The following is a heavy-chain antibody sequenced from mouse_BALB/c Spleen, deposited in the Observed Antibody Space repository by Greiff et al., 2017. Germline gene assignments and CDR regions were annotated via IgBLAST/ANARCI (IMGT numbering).Heavy chain of an antibody. CDR2: IYPGNSDT. CDR3: TRAGPRRPFDY. J-gene: IGHJ2*01. Sequence: EVQLQQSGTVLARPGASVKMSCKASGYTFTSYWMHWVKQRPGQGLEWIGAIYPGNSDTSYNQKFKGKAKLTAVTSTSTAYMELSSLTNEDSAVYYGTRAGPRRPFDYWGQGTTLTVSS. V-gene: IGHV1-5*01. D-gene: IGHD3-1*01. CDR1: GYTFTSYW.